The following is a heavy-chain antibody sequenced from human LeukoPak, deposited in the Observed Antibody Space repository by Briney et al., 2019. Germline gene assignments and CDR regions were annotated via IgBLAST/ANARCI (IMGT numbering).Heavy chain of an antibody. CDR2: INWHGGSP. J-gene: IGHJ3*02. D-gene: IGHD7-27*01. CDR3: AKANWDDAFDI. Sequence: GGSLRLSCAASGFTFEDFGMSWVRQAPGKGLEWVSGINWHGGSPGYADSVKGRFTISRDNAKNSLYLQMNSLRAEDTALYYCAKANWDDAFDIWGQGTMVTVSS. CDR1: GFTFEDFG. V-gene: IGHV3-20*04.